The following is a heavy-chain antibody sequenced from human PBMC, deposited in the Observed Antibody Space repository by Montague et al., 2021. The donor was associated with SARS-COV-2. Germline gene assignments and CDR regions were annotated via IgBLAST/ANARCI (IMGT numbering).Heavy chain of an antibody. V-gene: IGHV4-61*02. CDR2: ISISGST. CDR3: ARDIAVAGLFDY. D-gene: IGHD6-19*01. J-gene: IGHJ4*02. CDR1: GGSISSGSYY. Sequence: TLSLTCTVSGGSISSGSYYWSWIRQPAGKGLEWIGRISISGSTNYNPSLKNRVTISVDTSKNRFSLKLSSVTAADTAVYYCARDIAVAGLFDYWGQGTLGTVSS.